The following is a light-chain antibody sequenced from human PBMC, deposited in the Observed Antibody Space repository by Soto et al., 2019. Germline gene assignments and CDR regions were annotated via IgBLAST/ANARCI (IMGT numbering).Light chain of an antibody. V-gene: IGKV3-20*01. CDR3: QQYGSSLRT. J-gene: IGKJ2*01. Sequence: EIVLTQSPGTLSLSPGARATLSCRASQSVNDNFLAWYQQKPGQAPRLLIYAASSRATGVPDRFSGSGSGTDFSLTISRLEPEDFAVYYCQQYGSSLRTFGQGTKLEIK. CDR2: AAS. CDR1: QSVNDNF.